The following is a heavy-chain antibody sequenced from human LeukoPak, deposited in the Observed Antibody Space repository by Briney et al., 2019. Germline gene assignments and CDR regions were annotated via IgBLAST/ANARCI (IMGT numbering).Heavy chain of an antibody. CDR2: ISYDGINK. CDR3: AKDGPYYFDY. V-gene: IGHV3-30*18. Sequence: PGGSLRLSCAASGFTFSSYGMHWVRQAPGKGLEWVTVISYDGINKYYADSVKGRFTISRDNSNNALYLQMNSLRAEGTAVYYCAKDGPYYFDYWGQGTLVTVSS. J-gene: IGHJ4*02. CDR1: GFTFSSYG.